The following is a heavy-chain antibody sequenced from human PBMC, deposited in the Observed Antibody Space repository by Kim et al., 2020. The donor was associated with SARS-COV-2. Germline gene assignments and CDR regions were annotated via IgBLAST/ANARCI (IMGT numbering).Heavy chain of an antibody. J-gene: IGHJ5*02. V-gene: IGHV1-8*01. CDR3: ARGAAGGGFDP. Sequence: TGYAQKFQGRVTMTRNTSISTAYMELSSLRSEDTAVYYCARGAAGGGFDPWGQGTLVTVSS. CDR2: T. D-gene: IGHD6-13*01.